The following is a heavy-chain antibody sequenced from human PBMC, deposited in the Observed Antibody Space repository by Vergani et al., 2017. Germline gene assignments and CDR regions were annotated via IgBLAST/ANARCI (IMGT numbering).Heavy chain of an antibody. Sequence: EQLLESGGGLIQPGGSLRLSCAASGFSFSNYAMAWVRQAPGKGLEWVSGISASGAPTYYADSVKGRVTISRDNSKNTLYLQMNSLRVEDTAVYYCARAYGRYDWFDYWGQRTLVTVSS. J-gene: IGHJ4*01. CDR2: ISASGAPT. CDR3: ARAYGRYDWFDY. CDR1: GFSFSNYA. V-gene: IGHV3-23*01. D-gene: IGHD1-20*01.